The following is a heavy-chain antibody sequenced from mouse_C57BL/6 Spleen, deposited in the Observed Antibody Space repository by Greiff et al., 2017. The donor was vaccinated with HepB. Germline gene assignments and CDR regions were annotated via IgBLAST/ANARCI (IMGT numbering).Heavy chain of an antibody. Sequence: VQLQQSGPELVKPGASVKISCKASGYAFSSSWMNWVKQRPGKGLEWIGRIYPGDGDTNYNGTFKGKATLTADKSSSTAYMQLSRLTSEDSAVYFCASSSTGYYAMDYWGQGTSVTVSS. CDR1: GYAFSSSW. CDR3: ASSSTGYYAMDY. D-gene: IGHD4-1*01. J-gene: IGHJ4*01. CDR2: IYPGDGDT. V-gene: IGHV1-82*01.